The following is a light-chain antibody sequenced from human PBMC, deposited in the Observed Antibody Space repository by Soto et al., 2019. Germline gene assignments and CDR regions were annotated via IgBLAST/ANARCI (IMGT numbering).Light chain of an antibody. CDR3: QQSYSSPPT. CDR1: QSISSY. J-gene: IGKJ1*01. CDR2: AAS. Sequence: DIRISHYPSSMSASVGDRVTITCRASQSISSYLNWYQQKPGKAPKLLIYAASSLQSGVPSRFSGSGSGTDFTLTISSLQPEDFATYYCQQSYSSPPTFGQGTKLDNK. V-gene: IGKV1-39*01.